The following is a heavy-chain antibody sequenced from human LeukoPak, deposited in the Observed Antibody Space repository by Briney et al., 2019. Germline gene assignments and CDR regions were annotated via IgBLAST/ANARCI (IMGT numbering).Heavy chain of an antibody. CDR2: IYYSGST. D-gene: IGHD6-19*01. CDR1: GGSISSGDYY. V-gene: IGHV4-61*08. J-gene: IGHJ4*02. Sequence: SETLSLTCTVSGGSISSGDYYWSWIRQPPGKGLEWIGYIYYSGSTNYNPSLKSRVIISVDTSKNQFSLKLSSVTAADTAVYYCARGAGVRGWYGGALGYWGQGTLVTVSS. CDR3: ARGAGVRGWYGGALGY.